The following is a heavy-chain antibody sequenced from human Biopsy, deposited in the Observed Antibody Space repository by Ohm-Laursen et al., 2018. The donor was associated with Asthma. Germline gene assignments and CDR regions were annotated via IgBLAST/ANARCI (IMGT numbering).Heavy chain of an antibody. V-gene: IGHV3-66*01. CDR1: GFAVSRDY. Sequence: SLRLSCAASGFAVSRDYMFWVRQAPGKGLEWVSVIYSGGTSHTADSVRGRFTISRDYSKSTLYLQMHSLRAEDTAVYYCARDAPTGGYIDYWGLGTLATVSS. D-gene: IGHD7-27*01. CDR3: ARDAPTGGYIDY. CDR2: IYSGGTS. J-gene: IGHJ4*02.